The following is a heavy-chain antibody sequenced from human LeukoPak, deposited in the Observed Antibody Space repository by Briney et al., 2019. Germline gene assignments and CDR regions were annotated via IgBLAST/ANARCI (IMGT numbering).Heavy chain of an antibody. CDR1: GFTFSSYA. Sequence: GGSLRLSCAASGFTFSSYAMSWVRQAPGKGLEWVSAISGSGGSTYYADSVKGRFTISRDNSKNTLYLQMNGLRAEDTAVYYCAKVRFVGYSNYYRWFVPWGQGTLVTVSS. D-gene: IGHD4-11*01. CDR3: AKVRFVGYSNYYRWFVP. CDR2: ISGSGGST. V-gene: IGHV3-23*01. J-gene: IGHJ5*02.